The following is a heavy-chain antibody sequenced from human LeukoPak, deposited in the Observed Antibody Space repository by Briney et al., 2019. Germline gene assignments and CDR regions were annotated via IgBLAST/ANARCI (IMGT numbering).Heavy chain of an antibody. D-gene: IGHD2-15*01. J-gene: IGHJ4*02. CDR1: GYTFTGYD. V-gene: IGHV1-8*01. Sequence: ASVKVSCKASGYTFTGYDINWVRQATGQGLEWMGWMNPNSGNTGYAQKFQGRVTMTRNTSISTAYMELSSLRSEDTAVYYCARGGAAATGVDYWGQGTLVTVSS. CDR2: MNPNSGNT. CDR3: ARGGAAATGVDY.